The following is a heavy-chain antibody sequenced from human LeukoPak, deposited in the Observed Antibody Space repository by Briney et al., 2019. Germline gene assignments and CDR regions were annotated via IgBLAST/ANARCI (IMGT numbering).Heavy chain of an antibody. CDR1: GYTFTGYY. CDR2: INPSDGST. Sequence: GASVKVSCKASGYTFTGYYMHWVRQAPGQGLEWMGIINPSDGSTSYAQKFQGRVTMTRDTSMSTAYMELSWLRVDDTAMYYCATDVSLEIGLFDYWGQGTLVTVSS. D-gene: IGHD1-1*01. J-gene: IGHJ4*02. CDR3: ATDVSLEIGLFDY. V-gene: IGHV1-46*01.